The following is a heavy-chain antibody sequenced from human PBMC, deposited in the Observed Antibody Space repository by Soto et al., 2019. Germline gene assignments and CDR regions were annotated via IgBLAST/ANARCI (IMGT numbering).Heavy chain of an antibody. Sequence: QVQLVQGGAEVKKPGASVKVSCKASGITSTTYAIHWVRQAPGQGLEWMGWINTGNGNTRYSQRFLGRVSLTTDTFASTASMDLSSLTSEDTAVYYCASAISGYVTWGQGTLITVSS. V-gene: IGHV1-3*04. CDR3: ASAISGYVT. J-gene: IGHJ5*02. D-gene: IGHD5-12*01. CDR1: GITSTTYA. CDR2: INTGNGNT.